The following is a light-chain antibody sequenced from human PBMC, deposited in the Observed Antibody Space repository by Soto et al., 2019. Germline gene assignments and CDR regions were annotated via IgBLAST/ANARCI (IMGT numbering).Light chain of an antibody. J-gene: IGKJ2*01. CDR1: QSISNW. CDR2: KAS. CDR3: QKYDRFPYT. V-gene: IGKV1-5*03. Sequence: DIQMTQSPSTLSASVGDTVTITCRASQSISNWLAWYQQKPGQAPKLLIHKASTVESGDPSRFSGSGSGTEFTLTISSLQPDDVATFYCQKYDRFPYTFGQGTNLEIK.